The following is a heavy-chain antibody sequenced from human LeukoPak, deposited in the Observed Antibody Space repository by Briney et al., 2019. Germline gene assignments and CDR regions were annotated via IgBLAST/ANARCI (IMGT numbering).Heavy chain of an antibody. CDR3: ARGYIAVAGTGDWFDP. CDR1: GYTFTSYD. V-gene: IGHV1-8*01. J-gene: IGHJ5*02. Sequence: ASVKVSCKASGYTFTSYDINWVRQATGQGLEWMGWVNPNSGNTGYAQKFQGRVTMTRNTSISTAYMELSSLRSEDTAVYYCARGYIAVAGTGDWFDPWGQGTLVTVSS. D-gene: IGHD6-19*01. CDR2: VNPNSGNT.